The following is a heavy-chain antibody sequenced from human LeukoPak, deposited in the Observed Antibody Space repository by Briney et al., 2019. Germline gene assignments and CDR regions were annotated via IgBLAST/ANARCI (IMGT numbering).Heavy chain of an antibody. CDR2: IIPIFGTA. J-gene: IGHJ6*03. V-gene: IGHV1-69*13. CDR3: ARDGRSGYYYYMDV. D-gene: IGHD3-3*01. Sequence: ASVKVSCKASGGTFSSYAISWVRQAPGQGLEWMGGIIPIFGTANYAQKFQGRVTITADESTSTAYMELSSLRSEDTAVYYCARDGRSGYYYYMDVWGKGTTVTVSS. CDR1: GGTFSSYA.